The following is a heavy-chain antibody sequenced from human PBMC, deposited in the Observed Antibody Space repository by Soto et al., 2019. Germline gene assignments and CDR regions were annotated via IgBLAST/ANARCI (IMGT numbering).Heavy chain of an antibody. CDR1: GFIFSDAW. V-gene: IGHV3-15*01. CDR3: TWSGTNWFAS. J-gene: IGHJ5*01. D-gene: IGHD3-3*01. Sequence: EVQLVESGGGLVKPGGSLRLSCTASGFIFSDAWMAWVRQAPGKGLEWVGRIKSGGPTDYAAPVKGRFTISREDSKNTVYLQMNSLKTEDTALSYCTWSGTNWFASWGQGALVTVSS. CDR2: IKSGGPT.